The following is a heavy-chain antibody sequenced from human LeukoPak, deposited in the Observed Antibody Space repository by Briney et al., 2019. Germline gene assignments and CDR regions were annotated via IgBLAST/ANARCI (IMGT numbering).Heavy chain of an antibody. V-gene: IGHV3-53*01. CDR2: IYSGGST. CDR3: AGSLAYCGGDCRLGDY. D-gene: IGHD2-21*02. CDR1: GFTVSSNY. J-gene: IGHJ4*02. Sequence: GGSLRLSCAASGFTVSSNYMSWVRQAPGKGLEWVSVIYSGGSTYYADSVKGRFTISRDNSKNTLYLQMNSLRVEETAVYYCAGSLAYCGGDCRLGDYWGQGTLVTVSS.